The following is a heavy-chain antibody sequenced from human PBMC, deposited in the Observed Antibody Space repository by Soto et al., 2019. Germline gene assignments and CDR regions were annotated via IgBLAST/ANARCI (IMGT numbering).Heavy chain of an antibody. CDR2: INPKSGGT. D-gene: IGHD3-22*01. Sequence: QVQLVQSGAEVKKPGASVRVSCKASGYTFTGYFIHWVRQAPGQGLEWMGWINPKSGGTNYAQKFQGWVTMTRDTSISTAYMELRRLRSDDTAVYYCARVRQTEFYDSSGVFDSWGQGTVVTVSS. CDR1: GYTFTGYF. V-gene: IGHV1-2*04. J-gene: IGHJ4*02. CDR3: ARVRQTEFYDSSGVFDS.